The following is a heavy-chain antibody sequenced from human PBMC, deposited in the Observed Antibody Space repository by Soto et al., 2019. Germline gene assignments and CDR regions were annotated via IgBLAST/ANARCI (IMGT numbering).Heavy chain of an antibody. Sequence: PSETLSLTCTVSGGSISSSSYYWGWIRQPPGKGLEWIGSIYYSGSTYYNPSLKSRVTISVDTSKNQFSLKLSSVTAADTAVYYCARRGVYYYYYGMDVRGQGTTVTVSS. J-gene: IGHJ6*02. CDR2: IYYSGST. CDR3: ARRGVYYYYYGMDV. V-gene: IGHV4-39*01. CDR1: GGSISSSSYY.